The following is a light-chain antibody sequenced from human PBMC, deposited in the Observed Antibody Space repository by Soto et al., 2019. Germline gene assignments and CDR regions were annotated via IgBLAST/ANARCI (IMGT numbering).Light chain of an antibody. CDR1: QSVSRY. CDR2: GAS. J-gene: IGKJ1*01. Sequence: EIALTQSPATLSLSPGERATLSCRASQSVSRYLAWYQQKPGQAPRLLIYGASSRATGIPDRFSGSGSGTDFTLTISRLEPEDFAVYYCQHYGSSPRTFGQGTKVDIK. CDR3: QHYGSSPRT. V-gene: IGKV3-20*01.